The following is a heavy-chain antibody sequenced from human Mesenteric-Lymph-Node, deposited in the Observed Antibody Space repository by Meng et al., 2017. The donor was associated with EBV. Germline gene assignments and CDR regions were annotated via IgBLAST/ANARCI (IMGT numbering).Heavy chain of an antibody. CDR2: INAGNGNT. CDR3: ARDDSLYGSGSHDY. J-gene: IGHJ4*02. D-gene: IGHD3-10*01. V-gene: IGHV1-3*01. CDR1: GDTFTRYG. Sequence: QVQLVESGPEVMEPAAAVEVSCKASGDTFTRYGLHWGRQGPGQRLEWMGWINAGNGNTKYSQKFQGRVIITRDTTASTDYMELSSLRSEDTAVYYCARDDSLYGSGSHDYWGQGTLVTVSS.